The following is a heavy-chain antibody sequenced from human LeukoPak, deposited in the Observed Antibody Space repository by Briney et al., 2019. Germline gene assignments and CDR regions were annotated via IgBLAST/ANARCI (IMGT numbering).Heavy chain of an antibody. J-gene: IGHJ3*02. Sequence: GASVKVSCKASGYIFTDYYMHWVRQAPGQELGWMGRINPNSGGTNYAQKFQGRVTMTTDTSTSTAYMELRSLRSDDTAVYYCARVELGYRAFDIWGQGTMVTVSS. D-gene: IGHD5-18*01. CDR1: GYIFTDYY. V-gene: IGHV1/OR15-1*04. CDR3: ARVELGYRAFDI. CDR2: INPNSGGT.